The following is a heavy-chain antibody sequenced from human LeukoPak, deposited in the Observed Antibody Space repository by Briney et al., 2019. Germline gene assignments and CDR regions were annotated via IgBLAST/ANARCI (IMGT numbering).Heavy chain of an antibody. CDR2: IYYSGST. CDR3: ARVWYSSGWYDY. D-gene: IGHD6-19*01. V-gene: IGHV4-4*02. CDR1: GGSISSSNW. J-gene: IGHJ4*02. Sequence: PSGTLSLTCAVSGGSISSSNWWSWVRQSPGKGLEWIGEIYYSGSTNYNPSLKSRITISVDKSKNKFSLKLASVTAADTAVYYCARVWYSSGWYDYWGQGTLVTVSS.